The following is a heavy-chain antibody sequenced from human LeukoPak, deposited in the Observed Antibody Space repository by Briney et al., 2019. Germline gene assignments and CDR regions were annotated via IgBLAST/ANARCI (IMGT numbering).Heavy chain of an antibody. CDR1: GGSFSGYY. V-gene: IGHV4-34*01. Sequence: SETLSLTCAVYGGSFSGYYWSWIRQPPGKGLEWIGEINRSGSTNYNPSLKSRVTISVDTSKNQFSLKLSSVTAADTAVYYCARSIMVRGVSDYWGQGTLVTVSS. J-gene: IGHJ4*02. D-gene: IGHD3-10*01. CDR3: ARSIMVRGVSDY. CDR2: INRSGST.